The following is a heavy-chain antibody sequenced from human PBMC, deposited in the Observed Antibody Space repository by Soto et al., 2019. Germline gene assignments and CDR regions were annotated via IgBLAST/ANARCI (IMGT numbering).Heavy chain of an antibody. CDR3: AKDIGGTYSSSWYGLDY. J-gene: IGHJ4*02. CDR2: ISWNSGSI. V-gene: IGHV3-9*01. CDR1: GFTFDDYA. Sequence: TGGSLRLSCAASGFTFDDYAMHWVRQAPGKGLEWVSGISWNSGSIGYADSVKGRFTISRDNAKNSLYLQMNSLRAEDTALYYCAKDIGGTYSSSWYGLDYWGQGTLVTVSS. D-gene: IGHD6-13*01.